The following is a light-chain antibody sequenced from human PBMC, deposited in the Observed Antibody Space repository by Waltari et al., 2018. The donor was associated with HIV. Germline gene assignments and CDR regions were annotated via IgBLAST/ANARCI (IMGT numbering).Light chain of an antibody. CDR1: PDISSW. Sequence: DIQMTQSPSSVSASVGDRVTITCRASPDISSWLAWYQQKQGKAPKLLIYAAFNLQSGVPSRFSGSGSGTDFTLTISGLQPEDVATYYCQQAHSSPFTFGPGTKVDIK. J-gene: IGKJ3*01. CDR3: QQAHSSPFT. CDR2: AAF. V-gene: IGKV1-12*01.